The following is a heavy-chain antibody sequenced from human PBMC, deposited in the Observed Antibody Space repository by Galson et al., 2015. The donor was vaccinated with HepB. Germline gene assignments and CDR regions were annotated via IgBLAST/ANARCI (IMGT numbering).Heavy chain of an antibody. V-gene: IGHV5-51*03. CDR1: GYTFSNYW. J-gene: IGHJ4*02. CDR3: ARLQALPAADPTYYFDY. D-gene: IGHD6-13*01. CDR2: IYPGDSGT. Sequence: QSGAEVKKPGESLKISCKGSGYTFSNYWIGWVRQMPGKGLEWMGIIYPGDSGTRYSPSFQGQVTISADKSINTAYLQWSSLKASDTAIYYCARLQALPAADPTYYFDYRGQGTLVTVSS.